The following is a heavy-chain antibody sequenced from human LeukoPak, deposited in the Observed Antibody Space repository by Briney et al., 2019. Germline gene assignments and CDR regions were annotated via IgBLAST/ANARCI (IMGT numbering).Heavy chain of an antibody. CDR1: GFTFSSYG. CDR3: VFDWLLKWDV. V-gene: IGHV3-30*03. D-gene: IGHD3-9*01. J-gene: IGHJ6*02. CDR2: ISYDGSNK. Sequence: PGGSLRLSCEASGFTFSSYGMQWVRQAPGKGLEWVAVISYDGSNKYYADSVKGRFTISRDNSKNTLYLQMNSLRAEDTAVYYSVFDWLLKWDVWGQGTTVIVSS.